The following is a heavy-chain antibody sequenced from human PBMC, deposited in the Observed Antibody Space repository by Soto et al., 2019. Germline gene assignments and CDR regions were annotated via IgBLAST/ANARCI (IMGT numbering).Heavy chain of an antibody. CDR3: VRTSLVVAAATREDY. D-gene: IGHD2-15*01. V-gene: IGHV3-74*01. J-gene: IGHJ4*02. CDR1: GFTLSSYW. CDR2: INSDGSST. Sequence: EVQLVESGGGLVQPGVSLRLSCAASGFTLSSYWMHWVRQAPGKGLVWVSRINSDGSSTSYADSVKGRFTISRDNAKNTLYLQMNSLRAEDTAVYYCVRTSLVVAAATREDYWGQGTLVTVSS.